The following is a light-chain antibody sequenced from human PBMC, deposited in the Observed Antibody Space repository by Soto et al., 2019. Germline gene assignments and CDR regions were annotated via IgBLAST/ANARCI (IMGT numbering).Light chain of an antibody. CDR3: QQYNSYV. CDR1: QSISSR. CDR2: DAS. Sequence: DIQMTQSPSTLSASVGDRVTTSCRASQSISSRLAWYQQKLGKAPKLLIYDASSLESGVPSRFSGSGSGTEFTLTISSLQPDDFASYYCQQYNSYVFGPGTKVDIK. V-gene: IGKV1-5*01. J-gene: IGKJ3*01.